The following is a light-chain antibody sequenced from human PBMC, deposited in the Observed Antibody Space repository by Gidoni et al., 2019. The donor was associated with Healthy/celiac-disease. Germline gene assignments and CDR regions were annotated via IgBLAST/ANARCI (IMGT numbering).Light chain of an antibody. CDR3: CSYAGSFVV. J-gene: IGLJ2*01. V-gene: IGLV2-11*01. Sequence: SSLTQPRSLTGPPGQSVTISCTGTSSDVGGYNYVSWYQQHPGNAPKLMIYAVSKRPSGVPDRFSGSKSGNTASLTISGLQAEDEADYYGCSYAGSFVVFGGGTKLTVL. CDR1: SSDVGGYNY. CDR2: AVS.